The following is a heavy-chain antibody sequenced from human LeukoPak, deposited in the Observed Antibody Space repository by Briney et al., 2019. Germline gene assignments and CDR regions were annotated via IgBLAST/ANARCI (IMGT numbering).Heavy chain of an antibody. CDR3: ARDSRITQIISVEAFDM. Sequence: SQTLSLTCAISGDSVSSNSAAWNWIRQSPSRGLEWLGRTYYRSKWYNDYAVSVKSRITINPDTSKNQFSLQLNSVTPEDTAVYYCARDSRITQIISVEAFDMWGQGTMVTVSS. D-gene: IGHD6-19*01. CDR2: TYYRSKWYN. J-gene: IGHJ3*02. V-gene: IGHV6-1*01. CDR1: GDSVSSNSAA.